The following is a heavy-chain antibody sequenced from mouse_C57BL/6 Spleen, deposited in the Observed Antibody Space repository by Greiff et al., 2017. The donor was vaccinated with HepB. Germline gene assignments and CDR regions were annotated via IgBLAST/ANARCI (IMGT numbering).Heavy chain of an antibody. CDR2: IDPSDSYT. Sequence: QVQLQQPGAELVKPGASVKLSCKASGYTFTSYRMQWVKQRPGQGLEWIGEIDPSDSYTNYNQKFKGKATLTVDTSSSTAYMQLSSLTSEDSAVYYCARSDGTGYFDYWGQGTTLTVSS. CDR1: GYTFTSYR. J-gene: IGHJ2*01. CDR3: ARSDGTGYFDY. V-gene: IGHV1-50*01. D-gene: IGHD4-1*01.